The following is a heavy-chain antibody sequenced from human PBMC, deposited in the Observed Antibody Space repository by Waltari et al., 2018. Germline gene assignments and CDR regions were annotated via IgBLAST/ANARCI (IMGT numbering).Heavy chain of an antibody. Sequence: QVQLQESGPGLGKPSETLSLTCTISGGSISSYYWRWIRQPPGKGLEWIGYIYYSGRPKYNPSLKGRVTISVDTSKNPFSRKLSSVTAADTAVYYCARVPSYYDILTGYYPEAFDIWGQGTMVTVSS. CDR2: IYYSGRP. D-gene: IGHD3-9*01. CDR1: GGSISSYY. CDR3: ARVPSYYDILTGYYPEAFDI. V-gene: IGHV4-59*01. J-gene: IGHJ3*02.